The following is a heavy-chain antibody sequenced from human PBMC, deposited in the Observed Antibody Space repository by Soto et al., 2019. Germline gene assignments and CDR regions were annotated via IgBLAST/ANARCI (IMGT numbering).Heavy chain of an antibody. Sequence: SETLSLTCTVSGGSISSSNYYWGWIRQPPGKGLEWIGSIDYSGRTYYNPSLKSRLTISVDMSKNQFSLKLSSVTAADTAVYYCARRGPGTYFDYWGQGTLVTVSS. CDR2: IDYSGRT. CDR3: ARRGPGTYFDY. V-gene: IGHV4-39*01. D-gene: IGHD6-13*01. J-gene: IGHJ4*02. CDR1: GGSISSSNYY.